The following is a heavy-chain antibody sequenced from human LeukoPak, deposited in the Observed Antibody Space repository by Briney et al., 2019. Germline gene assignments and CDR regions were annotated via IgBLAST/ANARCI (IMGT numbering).Heavy chain of an antibody. D-gene: IGHD6-19*01. J-gene: IGHJ4*02. CDR3: ARGWMVKYYFDY. CDR1: GFIFSNYA. CDR2: ISGSGLRT. Sequence: GESLKISCAASGFIFSNYAMAWVRQTPGKGLEWVSAISGSGLRTNYADSARGRFIISRDNSKNTVDLQIDSLRAEDTAIYYCARGWMVKYYFDYWGQGTLVTVSS. V-gene: IGHV3-23*01.